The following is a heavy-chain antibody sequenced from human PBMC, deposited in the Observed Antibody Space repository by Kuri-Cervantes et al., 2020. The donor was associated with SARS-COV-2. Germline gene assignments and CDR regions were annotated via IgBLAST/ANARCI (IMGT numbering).Heavy chain of an antibody. V-gene: IGHV1-46*01. D-gene: IGHD3-3*01. Sequence: ASVKVSCKASGYTFTSYYMHWVRQAPGQGLEWMGIINPSGGSTSYAQKFQGRVTMTRDTSTSTVYMELSSLRSEDTAVYFCASPLYFDFWSYYYRGGPIRYGMDVWGQGTAVTVSS. CDR3: ASPLYFDFWSYYYRGGPIRYGMDV. CDR2: INPSGGST. CDR1: GYTFTSYY. J-gene: IGHJ6*02.